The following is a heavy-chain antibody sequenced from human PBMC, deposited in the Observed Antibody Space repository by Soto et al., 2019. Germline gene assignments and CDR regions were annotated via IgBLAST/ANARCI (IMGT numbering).Heavy chain of an antibody. CDR3: ARSSIAARLIDY. J-gene: IGHJ4*02. D-gene: IGHD6-6*01. V-gene: IGHV2-5*02. CDR1: GFSLSTSGVG. CDR2: IYWDDDK. Sequence: QITLKESGPTLVKPTQTLTLTCTFSGFSLSTSGVGVGWIRQPPGKALEWLALIYWDDDKRYSPSLKSRLTITKDTSNNQVVLTMTNMDPVDTATYYCARSSIAARLIDYWGQGTLVTVSS.